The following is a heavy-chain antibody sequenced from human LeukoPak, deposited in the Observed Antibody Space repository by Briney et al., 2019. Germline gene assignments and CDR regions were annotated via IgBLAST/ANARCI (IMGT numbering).Heavy chain of an antibody. CDR1: GGSISSGGFY. J-gene: IGHJ4*02. V-gene: IGHV4-31*03. CDR2: IYYSGST. D-gene: IGHD6-19*01. CDR3: ARATSGWYAIDY. Sequence: PSETLSLTCTVSGGSISSGGFYWSWIRQHPERGLEWIGYIYYSGSTYYNPSLQSRVTISVDTSKNQFSLKLSSVTAADTAVYYCARATSGWYAIDYWGQGTLVTVSS.